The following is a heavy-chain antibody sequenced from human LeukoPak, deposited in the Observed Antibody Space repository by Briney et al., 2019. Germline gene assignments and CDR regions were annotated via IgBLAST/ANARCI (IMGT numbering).Heavy chain of an antibody. CDR1: GFTFSNYG. Sequence: GGSLRLSCAPSGFTFSNYGMHWVRQAPGKGLEWVAVIWYDGSNKYYADSVKGRFTISRDNSKNTLYLQMNSLRAEDTAVYYCSRDRVLSYFDYWGQGTLVTVSS. CDR2: IWYDGSNK. CDR3: SRDRVLSYFDY. J-gene: IGHJ4*02. D-gene: IGHD2/OR15-2a*01. V-gene: IGHV3-33*01.